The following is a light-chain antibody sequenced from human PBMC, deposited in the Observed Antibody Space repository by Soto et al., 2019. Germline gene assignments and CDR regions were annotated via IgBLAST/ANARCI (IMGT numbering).Light chain of an antibody. J-gene: IGKJ1*01. CDR3: QQDNNWPPWT. CDR1: QSVSSN. Sequence: EIVMTQSPATLSVSPGERATLSGRVSQSVSSNFAWYQQKPGQAPRILIYGAFTRATGVTARSSGSGSGTEVTLTISSLQSEDCAVYSWQQDNNWPPWTFGQGTKVEIK. V-gene: IGKV3-15*01. CDR2: GAF.